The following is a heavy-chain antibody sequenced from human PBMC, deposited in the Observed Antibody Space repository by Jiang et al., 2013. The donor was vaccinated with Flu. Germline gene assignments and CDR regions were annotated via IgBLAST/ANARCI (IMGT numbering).Heavy chain of an antibody. J-gene: IGHJ5*02. Sequence: GAEVKKPGESLRISCKGSGYSFTSYWISWVRQMPGKGLEWMGRIDPSDSYTNYSPSFQGHVTISADKSISTAYLQWSSLKASDTAMYYCAVWGYYYDSSGYSGWFDPWGQGTLVTVSS. CDR1: GYSFTSYW. CDR3: AVWGYYYDSSGYSGWFDP. D-gene: IGHD3-22*01. CDR2: IDPSDSYT. V-gene: IGHV5-10-1*01.